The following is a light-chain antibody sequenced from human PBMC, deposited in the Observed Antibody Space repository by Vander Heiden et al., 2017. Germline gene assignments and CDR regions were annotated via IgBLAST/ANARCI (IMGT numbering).Light chain of an antibody. V-gene: IGKV3-11*01. CDR3: QQRKYWPPLT. CDR2: DAS. Sequence: EVVLTQSPATLSLSPGERATLSCRASQNVGIYLAWYQQKPGQSPRLLIYDASNRATGIPARFSGSGSGTDFTLTISSLEPEDFAVYYCQQRKYWPPLTFGGGTKVDIK. J-gene: IGKJ4*01. CDR1: QNVGIY.